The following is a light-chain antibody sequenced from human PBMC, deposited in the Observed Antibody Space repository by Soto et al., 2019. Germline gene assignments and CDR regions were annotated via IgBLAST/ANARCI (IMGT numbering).Light chain of an antibody. CDR1: ENVRTF. CDR3: QQHSHWPPWT. V-gene: IGKV3-11*01. CDR2: GAS. J-gene: IGKJ1*01. Sequence: EVVLTQSPATLSLSPGERATLSCRASENVRTFVDWYQQKPGQAPRLLIYGASNRATGIPARFSGSGSGTEFTLTIINLEPEDFAVYYCQQHSHWPPWTFGQGTRVEIQ.